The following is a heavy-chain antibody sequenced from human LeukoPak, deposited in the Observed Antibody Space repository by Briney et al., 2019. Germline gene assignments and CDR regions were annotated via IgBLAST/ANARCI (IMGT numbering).Heavy chain of an antibody. CDR1: GSTFSSYA. V-gene: IGHV3-30*04. Sequence: SGGSLRLSCAASGSTFSSYAMHWVRQAPGKGLEWVAVISYDGGNKYYADSVKGRFTISRDNSKNTLYLQMNSLRAEDTAVHYCARESSGYYIYWGQGTLVTVSS. J-gene: IGHJ4*02. CDR2: ISYDGGNK. CDR3: ARESSGYYIY. D-gene: IGHD3-22*01.